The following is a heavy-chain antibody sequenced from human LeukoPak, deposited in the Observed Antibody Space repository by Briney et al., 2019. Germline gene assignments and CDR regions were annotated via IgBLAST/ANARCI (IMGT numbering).Heavy chain of an antibody. CDR1: GFTFVTYA. CDR3: ARENWNHGAFDY. Sequence: PGRSLRLSCAASGFTFVTYAFHWVRQAPGKGLEWVAVIWYDGSNKYYADSVKGRFTISRDNSKNTLYLQMNSLRAEDTAVYYCARENWNHGAFDYWGQGTLVTVSS. V-gene: IGHV3-33*08. D-gene: IGHD1-14*01. J-gene: IGHJ4*02. CDR2: IWYDGSNK.